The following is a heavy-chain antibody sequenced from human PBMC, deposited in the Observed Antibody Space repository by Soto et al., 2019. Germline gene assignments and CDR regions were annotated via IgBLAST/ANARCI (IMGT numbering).Heavy chain of an antibody. J-gene: IGHJ4*02. Sequence: GGSLRLSCAASGFTFSSYAMSWVRQAPGKGLEWVSAISGSGGSTYYADSVKGRFTISRDNSKNTLYLQMNSLRAEDTAVYYCASAPVLRFLEWLFDYWGQGTLVTVS. CDR1: GFTFSSYA. V-gene: IGHV3-23*01. D-gene: IGHD3-3*01. CDR2: ISGSGGST. CDR3: ASAPVLRFLEWLFDY.